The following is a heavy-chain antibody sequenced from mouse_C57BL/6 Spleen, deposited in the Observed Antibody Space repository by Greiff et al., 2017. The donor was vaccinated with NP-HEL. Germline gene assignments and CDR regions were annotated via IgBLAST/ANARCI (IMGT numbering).Heavy chain of an antibody. Sequence: EVQLVESGPGLVKPAQSLSLTCTVSGYSITSGYYWNWIRQFPGNKLGWMGYIRYDGSNNYNPSLKNRITITRATSKNPLFLKLNSGTAENTATCYSARDAAVYDPSSRGDWGQGTSVTVSS. CDR2: IRYDGSN. CDR3: ARDAAVYDPSSRGD. D-gene: IGHD2-12*01. CDR1: GYSITSGYY. J-gene: IGHJ4*01. V-gene: IGHV3-6*01.